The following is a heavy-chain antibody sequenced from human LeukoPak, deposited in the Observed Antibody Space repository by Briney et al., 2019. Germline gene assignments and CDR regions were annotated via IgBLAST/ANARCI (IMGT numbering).Heavy chain of an antibody. CDR1: GFTFSSYW. CDR2: IKKDGSEK. V-gene: IGHV3-7*01. J-gene: IGHJ4*02. CDR3: AKVGYYYDSSGYYVNY. Sequence: GGSLRLSCAASGFTFSSYWMSWVRQAPGKGLEWVANIKKDGSEKYYVDSVKGRFTISRDNSKNTLYLQMNSLRAEDTAVYYCAKVGYYYDSSGYYVNYWGQGTLVTVSS. D-gene: IGHD3-22*01.